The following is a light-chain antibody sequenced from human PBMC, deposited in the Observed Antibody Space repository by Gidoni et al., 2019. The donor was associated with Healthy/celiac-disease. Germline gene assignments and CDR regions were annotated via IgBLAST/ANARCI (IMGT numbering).Light chain of an antibody. CDR2: DAS. V-gene: IGKV3-11*01. J-gene: IGKJ3*01. CDR3: QQRSNGFT. Sequence: EIVLTQSPATLSWSPGERATLSCRASQSVSSYLAWYQQKPGQAPRLLIYDASNRATGIPARFSGSGSGTDFTLTISSLEPEDFAVYYCQQRSNGFTFGPGTKVDIK. CDR1: QSVSSY.